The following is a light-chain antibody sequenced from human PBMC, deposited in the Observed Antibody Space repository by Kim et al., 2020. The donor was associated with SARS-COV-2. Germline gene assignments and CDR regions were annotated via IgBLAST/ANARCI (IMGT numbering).Light chain of an antibody. CDR2: QDN. Sequence: SYELTQPPSVSVSPGQTASITCSGDKLGDRYVCWYQQKPGQSPVLVIYQDNKRPSGIPERFSGSNSGNTATLTISGIQAMDEATYYCQAWDSSPVVFGGGTKLTVL. J-gene: IGLJ3*02. CDR1: KLGDRY. CDR3: QAWDSSPVV. V-gene: IGLV3-1*01.